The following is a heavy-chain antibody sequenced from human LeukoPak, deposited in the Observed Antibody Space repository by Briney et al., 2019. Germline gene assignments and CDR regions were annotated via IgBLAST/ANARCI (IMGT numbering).Heavy chain of an antibody. D-gene: IGHD6-19*01. Sequence: PGGSLRLSCAASGFTFSSYSMNWVRQAPGKGLEWVSSISSSSSYIYYADSVKGRFTISRDNSRNTLYLQMNSLRAEDTAVYYCARVRGSGWYECDYWGQGTLVTVSS. J-gene: IGHJ4*02. CDR2: ISSSSSYI. CDR3: ARVRGSGWYECDY. CDR1: GFTFSSYS. V-gene: IGHV3-21*04.